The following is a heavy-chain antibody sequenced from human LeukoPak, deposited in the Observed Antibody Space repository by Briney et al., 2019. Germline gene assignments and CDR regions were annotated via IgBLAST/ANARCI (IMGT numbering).Heavy chain of an antibody. D-gene: IGHD1-26*01. CDR1: GGSFSGYF. J-gene: IGHJ4*02. CDR3: ARGISEWELDY. V-gene: IGHV4-34*01. CDR2: ISHSGST. Sequence: SETLSLTCAVYGGSFSGYFWSWIRQPPGKGLEWLGEISHSGSTNYNPSLKSRVTISVDTSENQFSLQLSSVTAADTAVYYCARGISEWELDYWGRGTLVTVSS.